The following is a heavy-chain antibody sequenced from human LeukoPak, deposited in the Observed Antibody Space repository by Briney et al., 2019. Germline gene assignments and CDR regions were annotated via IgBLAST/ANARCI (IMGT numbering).Heavy chain of an antibody. CDR1: GYPFAVYW. D-gene: IGHD1-26*01. V-gene: IGHV5-51*01. J-gene: IGHJ3*02. Sequence: GESLKIPCKGSGYPFAVYWIAWAGQMPGKGLEWMGIVYPDNSKAIYSPSFQGQVTISADKSINTAYLQWSSLKASDTAIYYCARLSGGSALRNDAFHIWGQGTMVTVSS. CDR3: ARLSGGSALRNDAFHI. CDR2: VYPDNSKA.